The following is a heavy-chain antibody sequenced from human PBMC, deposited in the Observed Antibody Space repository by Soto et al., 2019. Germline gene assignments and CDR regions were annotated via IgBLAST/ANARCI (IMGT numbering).Heavy chain of an antibody. CDR1: GFTFDDYA. CDR3: AKDKSSSWYVSWFDT. D-gene: IGHD6-13*01. J-gene: IGHJ5*02. V-gene: IGHV3-9*01. CDR2: ISWNSGSI. Sequence: GGSLRLSCAASGFTFDDYAMHWVRQAPGKGLEWVSGISWNSGSIGYADSVKGRFTISRDNAKNSLYLQMNSLRAEDTALYYCAKDKSSSWYVSWFDTWGQGTLVTVSS.